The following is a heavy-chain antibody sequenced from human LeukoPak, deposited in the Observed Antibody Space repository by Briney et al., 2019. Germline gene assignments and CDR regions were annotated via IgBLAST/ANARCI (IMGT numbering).Heavy chain of an antibody. V-gene: IGHV3-21*04. CDR3: VRDRGTYRPIDS. J-gene: IGHJ4*02. CDR1: GFTFSRYA. CDR2: ISYTGTYI. Sequence: GGSLRLSCEASGFTFSRYAMMWVRQAPGKGLEWVSSISYTGTYIYYADSVKGRFTISRDNAQNSLYLHMNSLRAEDTAIYYCVRDRGTYRPIDSWGQGTLVTVSS. D-gene: IGHD1-26*01.